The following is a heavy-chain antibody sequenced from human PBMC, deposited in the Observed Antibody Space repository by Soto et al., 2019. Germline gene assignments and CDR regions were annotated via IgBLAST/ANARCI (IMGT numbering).Heavy chain of an antibody. CDR3: AKDFGVVGDLVPQPFDY. J-gene: IGHJ4*02. V-gene: IGHV3-23*01. CDR1: GFTFSEYA. Sequence: RLSCAASGFTFSEYAMTWVRQAPGKGLEWVSTISGGGDTTYYADSVKGRFTMSRDNSKNTLFLQMNSLRAEDTAVYFCAKDFGVVGDLVPQPFDYWGQGTLVTV. D-gene: IGHD1-26*01. CDR2: ISGGGDTT.